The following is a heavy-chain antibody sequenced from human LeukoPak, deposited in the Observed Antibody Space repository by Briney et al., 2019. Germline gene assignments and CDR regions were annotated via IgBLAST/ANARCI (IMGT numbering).Heavy chain of an antibody. V-gene: IGHV3-30*18. CDR3: AKGLVAATNAAYYGMDV. D-gene: IGHD2-15*01. CDR2: ISYDESDK. Sequence: PGGSLRLSCAASGFTFSNYGMHWVRQAPGKGLEWVAAISYDESDKYYADSVKGRFTISRDNSKNTLYLQMNSLRAKDTAVYYCAKGLVAATNAAYYGMDVWGQGTTVTVSS. CDR1: GFTFSNYG. J-gene: IGHJ6*02.